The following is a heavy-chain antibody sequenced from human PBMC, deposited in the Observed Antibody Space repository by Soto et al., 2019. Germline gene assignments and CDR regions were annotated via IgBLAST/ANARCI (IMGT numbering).Heavy chain of an antibody. CDR1: GGSISSYY. CDR3: ARDVVVVVAATHDHQWFDP. J-gene: IGHJ5*02. V-gene: IGHV4-59*01. CDR2: IYYSGST. D-gene: IGHD2-15*01. Sequence: SETLSLTCTVSGGSISSYYWSWIRQPPGKGLEWIGYIYYSGSTNYNPSLKSRVTISVDTSKNQFSLKLSSVTAADTAVYYCARDVVVVVAATHDHQWFDPWGQGTLVTVSS.